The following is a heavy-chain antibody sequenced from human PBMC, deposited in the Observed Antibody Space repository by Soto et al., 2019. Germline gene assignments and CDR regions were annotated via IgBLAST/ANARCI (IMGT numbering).Heavy chain of an antibody. J-gene: IGHJ4*02. D-gene: IGHD3-3*01. V-gene: IGHV3-23*01. CDR2: ISGSGGST. CDR1: GFTFSSYA. Sequence: GGSLRLSCAASGFTFSSYAMSWVRQAPGKGLEWVSAISGSGGSTYYADSVKGRFTISRDNSKNTLYLQMNSLRAEDTAVYYCAKDPGRYDFWSGYYGYVNYWGQGT. CDR3: AKDPGRYDFWSGYYGYVNY.